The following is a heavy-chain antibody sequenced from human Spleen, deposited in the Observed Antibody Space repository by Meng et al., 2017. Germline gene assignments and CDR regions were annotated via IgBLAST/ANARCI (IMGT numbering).Heavy chain of an antibody. CDR2: ISGSSNYI. V-gene: IGHV3-21*06. J-gene: IGHJ4*02. CDR3: ARDAKRGGNFDY. Sequence: GESLKISCAASGFTFSSYAMNWVRKAPGKGLEWVSSISGSSNYIFYADSVKGRFTISRDNAKNSLSLQMDSLRAQDTAVYYCARDAKRGGNFDYWGQGTLVTVSS. CDR1: GFTFSSYA.